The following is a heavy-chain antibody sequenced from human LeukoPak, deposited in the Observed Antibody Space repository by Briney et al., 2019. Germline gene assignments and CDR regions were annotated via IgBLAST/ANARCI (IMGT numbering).Heavy chain of an antibody. V-gene: IGHV3-30-3*01. Sequence: GRSLRLSCAASGFTFSSYAMHWVRQAPGKGLEWVAVISYDGSNKYYADSVKGRFTISRDNSKNTLYLQMNSLRAEDTAVYYCARDWYYDFWSGRGSFDYWGQGTLVTVSS. CDR2: ISYDGSNK. J-gene: IGHJ4*02. CDR1: GFTFSSYA. CDR3: ARDWYYDFWSGRGSFDY. D-gene: IGHD3-3*01.